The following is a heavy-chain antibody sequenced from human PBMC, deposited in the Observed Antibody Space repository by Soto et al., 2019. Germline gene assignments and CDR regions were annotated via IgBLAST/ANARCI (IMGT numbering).Heavy chain of an antibody. V-gene: IGHV1-46*01. CDR2: INPSGGST. J-gene: IGHJ6*02. CDR1: GYTFTSYY. CDR3: ARSTMARGVLEYYYYGMDV. Sequence: ASVKVSCKASGYTFTSYYMHWVRQAPGQGLEWMGIINPSGGSTSYAQKFQGRVTMTRDTSTSTVYMELSSLRSEDTAVYYCARSTMARGVLEYYYYGMDVWGQGTTVTVSS. D-gene: IGHD3-10*01.